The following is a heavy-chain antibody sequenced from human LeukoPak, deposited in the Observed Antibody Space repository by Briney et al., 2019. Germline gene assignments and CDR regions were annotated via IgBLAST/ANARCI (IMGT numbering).Heavy chain of an antibody. J-gene: IGHJ4*02. Sequence: GGSLRLSCAASGFTFSNAWLNWVRQAPGKGLEWVGHIKSKTDGGTTDYAAPVKGRFTISRDDSKNTLFLQMDSLKTEDTAVYYCTLPWGSGSYYDYWGQGTLVTVSS. V-gene: IGHV3-15*01. CDR3: TLPWGSGSYYDY. D-gene: IGHD3-10*01. CDR2: IKSKTDGGTT. CDR1: GFTFSNAW.